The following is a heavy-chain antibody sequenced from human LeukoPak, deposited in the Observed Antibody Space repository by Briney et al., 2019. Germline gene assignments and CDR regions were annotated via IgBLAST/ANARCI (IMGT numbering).Heavy chain of an antibody. CDR1: GFTLSSYE. Sequence: GGSLRLSCAASGFTLSSYEMNWVRQAPGKGLEWVSYISSSGSTIYYADSVKGRFTISRDNAKNSLYLQMNSLRAEDTALYYCARVRLELRGHYFDYWGQGTLVTVSS. J-gene: IGHJ4*02. CDR3: ARVRLELRGHYFDY. CDR2: ISSSGSTI. V-gene: IGHV3-48*03. D-gene: IGHD1-7*01.